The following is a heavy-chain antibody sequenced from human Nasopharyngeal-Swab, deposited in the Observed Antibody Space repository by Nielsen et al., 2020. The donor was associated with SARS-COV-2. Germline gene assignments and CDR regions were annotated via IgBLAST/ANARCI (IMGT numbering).Heavy chain of an antibody. CDR2: IYHSGST. J-gene: IGHJ4*02. Sequence: VRQAPGKGLEWIGEIYHSGSTNYNPSLKSRVTISVDRSKNQFSLKLSSVTAADTAVYYCARGPAAMADYWGQGTLVTVSS. V-gene: IGHV4-4*02. CDR3: ARGPAAMADY. D-gene: IGHD2-2*01.